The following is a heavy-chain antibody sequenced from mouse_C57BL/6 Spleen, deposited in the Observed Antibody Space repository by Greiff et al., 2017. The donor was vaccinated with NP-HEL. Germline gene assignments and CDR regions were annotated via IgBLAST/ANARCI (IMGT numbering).Heavy chain of an antibody. J-gene: IGHJ3*01. CDR1: GYTFTSYW. CDR3: ARGGSSLFAY. V-gene: IGHV1-50*01. D-gene: IGHD1-1*01. Sequence: QVQLQQSGAELVKPGASVKLSCKASGYTFTSYWMQWVKQRPGQGLEWIGEIDPSDSYTNYNQKFKGKATLTVDTSSSTAYMQLSSLTSEDSAVYYCARGGSSLFAYWGQGTLVTVSA. CDR2: IDPSDSYT.